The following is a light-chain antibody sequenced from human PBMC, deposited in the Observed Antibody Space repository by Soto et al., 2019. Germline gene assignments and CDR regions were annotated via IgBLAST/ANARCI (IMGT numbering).Light chain of an antibody. CDR3: MSATTYSTYV. CDR1: SSDVGAYYY. CDR2: EVS. V-gene: IGLV2-14*01. J-gene: IGLJ1*01. Sequence: QSALTQPASVSGSPGQSITISCTGTSSDVGAYYYVSWYQQHPGKAPKLMIYEVSNRPSGVANRFSGSTSGNTASLSIAVLQDDDEDDYYCMSATTYSTYVFGTGTKVTVL.